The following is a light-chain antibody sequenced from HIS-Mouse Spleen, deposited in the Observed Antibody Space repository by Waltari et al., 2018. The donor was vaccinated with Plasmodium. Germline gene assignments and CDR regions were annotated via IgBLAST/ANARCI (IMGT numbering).Light chain of an antibody. V-gene: IGLV1-51*01. CDR2: NNN. CDR3: GTWDSSLSAVV. Sequence: QSVLTQPPSVSAAPGQKVTISCPGSSTNLGNNYVPWYQQLPGTAPKLLIYNNNKRPSGIPDRFSGSKSGTSATLGITGLQTGDEADYYCGTWDSSLSAVVFGGGTKLTVL. J-gene: IGLJ2*01. CDR1: STNLGNNY.